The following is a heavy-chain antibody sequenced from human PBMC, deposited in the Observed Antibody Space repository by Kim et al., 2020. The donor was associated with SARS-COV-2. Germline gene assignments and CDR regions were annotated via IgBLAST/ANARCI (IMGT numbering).Heavy chain of an antibody. CDR3: ARSEMATIDPFDY. D-gene: IGHD5-12*01. V-gene: IGHV1-2*02. Sequence: YAQKFQGRVTMTRDTCISTAYMELSRLRSDDTAVYYCARSEMATIDPFDYWGQGTLVTVSS. J-gene: IGHJ4*02.